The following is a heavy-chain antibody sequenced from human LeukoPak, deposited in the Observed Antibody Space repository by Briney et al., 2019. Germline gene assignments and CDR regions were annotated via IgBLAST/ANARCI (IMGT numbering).Heavy chain of an antibody. J-gene: IGHJ4*02. V-gene: IGHV7-4-1*02. D-gene: IGHD1-26*01. Sequence: GASVKVSCKASGGTFSSYAISWVRQAPGQGLEWMGWINTNTGNPTYAQGFTGRFVFSLDTSVSTACLQISSLKADDTAVYCCARDLSETYSDYYFDYWGQGTLVTVSS. CDR1: GGTFSSYA. CDR2: INTNTGNP. CDR3: ARDLSETYSDYYFDY.